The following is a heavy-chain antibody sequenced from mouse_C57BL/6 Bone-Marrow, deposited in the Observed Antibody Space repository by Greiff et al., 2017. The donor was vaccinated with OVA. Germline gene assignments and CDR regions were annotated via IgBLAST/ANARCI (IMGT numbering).Heavy chain of an antibody. CDR2: ILPGSGST. V-gene: IGHV1-9*01. CDR1: GYTFTGYW. J-gene: IGHJ3*01. Sequence: QVQLQQSGAELMKPGASVKLSCKATGYTFTGYWIEWVKQRPGHGLEWIGEILPGSGSTNYNDKFKGKDTFTADKSSNTAYMQLSSLTTEESVVYDCASEGAYWGQGTLVTVSA. CDR3: ASEGAY.